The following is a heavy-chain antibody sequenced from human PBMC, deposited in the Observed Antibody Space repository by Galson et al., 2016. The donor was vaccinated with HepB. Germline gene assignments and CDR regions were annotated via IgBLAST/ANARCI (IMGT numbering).Heavy chain of an antibody. CDR3: SREMTGSYFD. Sequence: SLRLSCAASGFTFNAHWMHWFRQAPGKGLEWVANIRGDGIVSYYAESVRGRFTISRDNAKNSLYLQMNGLRVDETAVYYCSREMTGSYFDWGQGTLVTVSS. CDR1: GFTFNAHW. V-gene: IGHV3-7*01. CDR2: IRGDGIVS. J-gene: IGHJ4*02. D-gene: IGHD3-10*01.